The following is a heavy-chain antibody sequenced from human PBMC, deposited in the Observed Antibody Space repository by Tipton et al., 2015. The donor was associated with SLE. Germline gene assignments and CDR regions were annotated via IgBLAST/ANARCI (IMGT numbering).Heavy chain of an antibody. D-gene: IGHD6-19*01. Sequence: GLVKPSETLSLTCTVSGGFISSPHWIWIRQPPGKGLEWLGYIYYSGSTNYNPSLKSRVTISVDTSKNQFSMKLSSVTAADTAVYYCARNSSGWYYFEYWGQGALVTVSS. CDR2: IYYSGST. V-gene: IGHV4-59*08. J-gene: IGHJ4*02. CDR1: GGFISSPH. CDR3: ARNSSGWYYFEY.